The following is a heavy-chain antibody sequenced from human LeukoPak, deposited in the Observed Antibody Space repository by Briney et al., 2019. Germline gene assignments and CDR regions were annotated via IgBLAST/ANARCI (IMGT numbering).Heavy chain of an antibody. D-gene: IGHD4-17*01. J-gene: IGHJ6*02. CDR2: ISYDGSNK. Sequence: PGTSLRLSCAASGFSFSTSVMHWVRQAPGKGLEWVAVISYDGSNKYYADSVKGRFTISRDNSKNTLYLQMNSLRAEDTAVYYCAGDYVSHYYYGMDVWGQGTTVTVSS. V-gene: IGHV3-30*03. CDR3: AGDYVSHYYYGMDV. CDR1: GFSFSTSV.